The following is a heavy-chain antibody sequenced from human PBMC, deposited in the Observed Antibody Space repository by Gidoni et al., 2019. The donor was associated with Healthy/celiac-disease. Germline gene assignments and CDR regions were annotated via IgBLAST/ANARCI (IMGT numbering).Heavy chain of an antibody. CDR3: ARVGPAFRYYYGMDV. CDR2: INHSGST. CDR1: GGSFSGYY. D-gene: IGHD2-2*01. J-gene: IGHJ6*02. V-gene: IGHV4-34*01. Sequence: QVQLQQWGAGLLKPPETLSLTCAVYGGSFSGYYWSWIRQPPGKGLEWIGEINHSGSTNYNPSLKSRVTISVDTSKNQFSLKLSSVTAADTAVYYCARVGPAFRYYYGMDVWGQGTTVTVSS.